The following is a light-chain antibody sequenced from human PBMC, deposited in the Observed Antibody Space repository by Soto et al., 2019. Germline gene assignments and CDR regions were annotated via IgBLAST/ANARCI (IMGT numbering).Light chain of an antibody. V-gene: IGKV3-20*01. Sequence: EVVLTQSPGTLSVSPGERVTLSCRASQTVKSNYLAWYQQKPGQPPRLLIYGASRRATGIPDRFSGSGSGTDFTLTITRLGPEDFAVYYCQQYGTSPTWTFVQGTKVDIK. CDR1: QTVKSNY. CDR2: GAS. CDR3: QQYGTSPTWT. J-gene: IGKJ1*01.